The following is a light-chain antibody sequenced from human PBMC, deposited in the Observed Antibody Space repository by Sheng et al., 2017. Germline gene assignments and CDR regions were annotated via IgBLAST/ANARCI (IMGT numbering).Light chain of an antibody. CDR3: VLYMGSGFWV. Sequence: QTVVTQEPSFSVSPGGTVTLTCGLSSGSVSTSYYPSWYQQTPGQAPRTLIYSTNIRSSGVPHRFSGSILGNKAALTITGAQAHDESDYYCVLYMGSGFWVFGGGTKLAVL. CDR2: STN. CDR1: SGSVSTSYY. J-gene: IGLJ3*02. V-gene: IGLV8-61*01.